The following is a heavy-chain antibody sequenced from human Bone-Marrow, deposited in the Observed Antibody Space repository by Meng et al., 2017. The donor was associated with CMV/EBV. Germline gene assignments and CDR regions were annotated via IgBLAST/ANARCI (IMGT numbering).Heavy chain of an antibody. V-gene: IGHV4-59*01. D-gene: IGHD2-8*01. Sequence: SETLSLTCAVSGGSISSYYWSWIRQPPGKGLEWIGYIYYSGSTNYNPSLKSRVTISVDTSKNQFSLRLSSVTAADTAVYYCARGTTATHGYYFDYWGQGTLVTVPS. CDR3: ARGTTATHGYYFDY. CDR2: IYYSGST. CDR1: GGSISSYY. J-gene: IGHJ4*02.